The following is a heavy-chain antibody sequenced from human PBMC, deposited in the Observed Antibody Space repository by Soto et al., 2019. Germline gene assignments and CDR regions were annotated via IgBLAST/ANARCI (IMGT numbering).Heavy chain of an antibody. CDR3: ARSAYGDYFYYYYMDV. Sequence: EVQLVESGGGLVQPGGSQRLSCAASGFTFSSYWMHWVRQAPGKGLVWVSRINSDGSTTNYADSVKGRFTISRDIAKNTRYLQMNSLRAEDTAVYYCARSAYGDYFYYYYMDVWGKGPTVTVSS. V-gene: IGHV3-74*01. J-gene: IGHJ6*03. D-gene: IGHD4-17*01. CDR1: GFTFSSYW. CDR2: INSDGSTT.